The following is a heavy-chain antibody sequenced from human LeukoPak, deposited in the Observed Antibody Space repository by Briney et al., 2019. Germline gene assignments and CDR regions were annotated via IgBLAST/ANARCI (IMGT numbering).Heavy chain of an antibody. CDR1: GYTFTSYD. CDR3: ASGIAAAGNDAFDI. V-gene: IGHV1-8*01. CDR2: MNPNSGNT. J-gene: IGHJ3*02. D-gene: IGHD6-13*01. Sequence: GAPVKVSCKASGYTFTSYDINWVRQATGQGLEWMGWMNPNSGNTGYAQKFQGRVTMTRNTSISTAYMELSSLRSEDTAVYYCASGIAAAGNDAFDIWGQGTMVTVSS.